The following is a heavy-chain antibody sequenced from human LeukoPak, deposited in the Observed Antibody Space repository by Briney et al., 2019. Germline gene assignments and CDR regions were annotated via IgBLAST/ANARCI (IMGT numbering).Heavy chain of an antibody. CDR2: LYYSGST. CDR3: GRTDLRPH. D-gene: IGHD3-3*01. CDR1: GGSFSTNSNY. Sequence: SETLSLTCTVSGGSFSTNSNYWGWIRQPPGKGLEWIGRLYYSGSTYYNPSLKSRVTISVDTSKNQFSLRLSSVTAADTAVYYCGRTDLRPHWGQGTLVTVSS. V-gene: IGHV4-39*01. J-gene: IGHJ4*02.